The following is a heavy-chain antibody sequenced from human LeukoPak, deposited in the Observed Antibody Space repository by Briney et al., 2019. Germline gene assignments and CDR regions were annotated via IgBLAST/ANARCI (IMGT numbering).Heavy chain of an antibody. CDR1: GYTFTSYG. CDR2: ISGYSGNT. V-gene: IGHV1-18*01. Sequence: ASVKVSCKPSGYTFTSYGINWVRQAPGQGLEWMGWISGYSGNTNFAQKLQGRVTMTTDTSTSTAYMELRSLRSDDTAVYYRARDVAYSSGWRFSYYYGMDVWGQGTTVTVSS. D-gene: IGHD6-19*01. CDR3: ARDVAYSSGWRFSYYYGMDV. J-gene: IGHJ6*02.